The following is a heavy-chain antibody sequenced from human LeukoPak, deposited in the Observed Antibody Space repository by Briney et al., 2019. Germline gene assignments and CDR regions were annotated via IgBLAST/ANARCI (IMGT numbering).Heavy chain of an antibody. CDR3: ARDGGFQSITMVRTDAFDI. Sequence: SETLSLTCIVSGGSISSSSYYWGWIRQPPGKGLEWIGSIYYSGSTYYNPSLKSRVTISVDTSKNQFSLKLSSVTAADTAVYYCARDGGFQSITMVRTDAFDIWGQGTMVTVSS. J-gene: IGHJ3*02. D-gene: IGHD3-10*01. V-gene: IGHV4-39*07. CDR1: GGSISSSSYY. CDR2: IYYSGST.